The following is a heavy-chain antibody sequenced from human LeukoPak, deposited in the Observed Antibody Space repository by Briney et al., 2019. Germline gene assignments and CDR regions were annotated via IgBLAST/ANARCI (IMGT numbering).Heavy chain of an antibody. CDR1: GYSFTSYW. D-gene: IGHD3-22*01. Sequence: GAALQISCKGSGYSFTSYWIGWVRPRPGKGRVWMGIIYPGDSDTRYSPSFQGQVTISADKSINTAYLQWSSLKASDTAMYYCARGVYDSSGEVDYWGQGTLVTVSS. V-gene: IGHV5-51*01. J-gene: IGHJ4*02. CDR3: ARGVYDSSGEVDY. CDR2: IYPGDSDT.